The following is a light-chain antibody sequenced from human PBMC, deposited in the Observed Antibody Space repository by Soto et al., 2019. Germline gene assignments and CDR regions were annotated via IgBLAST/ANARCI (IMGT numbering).Light chain of an antibody. CDR2: DAS. J-gene: IGKJ4*01. V-gene: IGKV1-5*01. CDR1: QSVRSW. Sequence: DIQMTQSPSTLSASAGDRVTITCRASQSVRSWLAWYQQKPGRAPKFLIYDASSLDSGVPSRFSGSGSGTEFTLTISNLQPDDFATYYCQQYDNYPLTFGGGTKVEI. CDR3: QQYDNYPLT.